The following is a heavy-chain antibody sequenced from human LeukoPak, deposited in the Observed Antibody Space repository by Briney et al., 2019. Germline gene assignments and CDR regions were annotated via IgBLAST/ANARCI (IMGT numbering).Heavy chain of an antibody. D-gene: IGHD6-19*01. CDR2: ISYDGSNR. J-gene: IGHJ3*02. Sequence: GGSLRLSCAASGFTFSSYGMHWVRQAPGKGLEWVAVISYDGSNRYYADSVKGRFTISRDNSKNTLYLQMNSLRAEDTAVYYCVTRAPSGWYPAHYDAFDIWGQGTMVTVSS. CDR3: VTRAPSGWYPAHYDAFDI. CDR1: GFTFSSYG. V-gene: IGHV3-30*03.